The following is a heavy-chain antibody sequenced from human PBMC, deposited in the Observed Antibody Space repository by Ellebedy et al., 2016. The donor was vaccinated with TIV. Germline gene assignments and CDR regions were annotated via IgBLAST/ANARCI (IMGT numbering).Heavy chain of an antibody. J-gene: IGHJ2*01. CDR1: GYTFSTHG. CDR2: INAYSGNT. V-gene: IGHV1-18*01. Sequence: ASVTVSCXASGYTFSTHGINWVRQAPGQGLEWMGWINAYSGNTNYAQKLQGRVTMTTDTSTSTAYMELRSLRSDDTAIYYCARDLGVHWYFDLWGRGTLVTVSS. CDR3: ARDLGVHWYFDL. D-gene: IGHD3-16*01.